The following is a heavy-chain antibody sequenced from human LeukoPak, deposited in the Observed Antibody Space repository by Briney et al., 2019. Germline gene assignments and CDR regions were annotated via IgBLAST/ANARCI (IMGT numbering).Heavy chain of an antibody. J-gene: IGHJ4*02. V-gene: IGHV3-48*01. CDR2: ISGRSSTK. Sequence: PGGFLRPSCAAFGLTFTSYSMTWVAQDPGKGLARLSYISGRSSTKYYADSVKGRFTISRDNAENSLYLQMNSLRVEDTAVYYCARVRLDSGTYSLYYWGQGTLVTVSS. CDR1: GLTFTSYS. D-gene: IGHD3-10*01. CDR3: ARVRLDSGTYSLYY.